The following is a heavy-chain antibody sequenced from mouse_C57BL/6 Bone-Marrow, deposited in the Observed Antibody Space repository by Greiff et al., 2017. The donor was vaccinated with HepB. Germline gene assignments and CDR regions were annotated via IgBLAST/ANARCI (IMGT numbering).Heavy chain of an antibody. V-gene: IGHV1-81*01. CDR2: IYPRSGNT. J-gene: IGHJ2*01. CDR3: AREYYGSSPRNY. Sequence: VQLVESGAELARPGASVKLSCKASGYTFTSYGISWVKQRTGQGLEWIGEIYPRSGNTYYNEKFKGKATLTADKSSSTAYMELRSLTSEDSAVYFCAREYYGSSPRNYWGQGTTLTVSS. CDR1: GYTFTSYG. D-gene: IGHD1-1*01.